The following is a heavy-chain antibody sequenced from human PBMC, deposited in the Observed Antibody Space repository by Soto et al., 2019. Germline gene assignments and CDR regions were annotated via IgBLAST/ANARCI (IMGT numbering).Heavy chain of an antibody. Sequence: PVESLTISCNGSGYSFTSYWIGWVRQMPGKGLEWMGIIYPGDSDTRYSPSFQGQVTISADKSISTAYLQWSSLKASDAAMYYCAGAPRGFSSSLYWGQGTMVTVSS. CDR1: GYSFTSYW. J-gene: IGHJ4*02. D-gene: IGHD6-13*01. V-gene: IGHV5-51*01. CDR3: AGAPRGFSSSLY. CDR2: IYPGDSDT.